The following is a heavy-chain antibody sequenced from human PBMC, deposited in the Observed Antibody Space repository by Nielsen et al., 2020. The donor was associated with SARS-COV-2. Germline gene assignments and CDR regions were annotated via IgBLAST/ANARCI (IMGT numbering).Heavy chain of an antibody. CDR1: GGTISSDNW. CDR3: ATADANSPYHFDN. V-gene: IGHV4-4*02. Sequence: SETLSLTCAVFGGTISSDNWWTWVRQSPGKGLEWIGEIYHTGSVKYNPSLKSRVTISVDKSKNHFSVNLPSVTAADTAVYYCATADANSPYHFDNWGHGTLVTVSS. CDR2: IYHTGSV. J-gene: IGHJ4*01. D-gene: IGHD4/OR15-4a*01.